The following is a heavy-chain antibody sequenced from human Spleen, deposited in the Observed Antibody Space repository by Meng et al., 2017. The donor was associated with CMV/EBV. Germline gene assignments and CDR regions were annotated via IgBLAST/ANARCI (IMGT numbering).Heavy chain of an antibody. CDR3: ARDRDFYCSTATCYGGGIDP. V-gene: IGHV1-46*01. J-gene: IGHJ5*02. CDR1: FSNIY. D-gene: IGHD2-2*01. Sequence: FSNIYIHWVRQAPGQGLEWIGGINPGDGNTIYAQRFQGRVTMTRDTSTTTVYMKLSSLKSDDTAVYYCARDRDFYCSTATCYGGGIDPWGQGTLVTVSS. CDR2: INPGDGNT.